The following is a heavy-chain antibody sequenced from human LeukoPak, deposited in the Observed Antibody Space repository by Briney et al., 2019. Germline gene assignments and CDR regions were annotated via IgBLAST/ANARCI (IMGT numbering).Heavy chain of an antibody. CDR3: AREDSYYDSSGTADY. D-gene: IGHD3-22*01. V-gene: IGHV1-18*04. CDR1: GDTFNTYS. CDR2: ISAYNGNT. J-gene: IGHJ4*02. Sequence: ASVKVSCKASGDTFNTYSFSWVRQAPGQGLEWMGWISAYNGNTNYAQKLQGRVTMTTDTSTSTAYMELRSLRSDDTAVYYCAREDSYYDSSGTADYWGQGTLVTVSS.